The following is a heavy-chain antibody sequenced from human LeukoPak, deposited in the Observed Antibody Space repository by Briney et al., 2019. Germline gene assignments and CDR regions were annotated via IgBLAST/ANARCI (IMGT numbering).Heavy chain of an antibody. Sequence: ASVKVSCKASGYTFTGYYMHWVRQAPGQGLEWMGWINPNSGGTNYAQKFQGRVTMTRDTSISTAYMELSRLRSDDTAVYYCARMDCSSTGCPSWGQGTLVTVSS. V-gene: IGHV1-2*02. D-gene: IGHD2-2*01. CDR3: ARMDCSSTGCPS. CDR1: GYTFTGYY. CDR2: INPNSGGT. J-gene: IGHJ4*02.